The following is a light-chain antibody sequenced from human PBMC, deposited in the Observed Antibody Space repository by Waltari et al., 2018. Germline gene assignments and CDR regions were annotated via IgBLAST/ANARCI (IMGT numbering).Light chain of an antibody. V-gene: IGLV1-40*01. Sequence: QSVLPQPPSVSGAPGQRVTIPCTGSSPNTGAGYEVNWYQQLPGTAPKLLIYGNSNRPSGVPDRFSGSKSGTSASLAITGLQAEDEADYYCQSYDSSLSGPVVFGGGTKLTVL. J-gene: IGLJ2*01. CDR3: QSYDSSLSGPVV. CDR2: GNS. CDR1: SPNTGAGYE.